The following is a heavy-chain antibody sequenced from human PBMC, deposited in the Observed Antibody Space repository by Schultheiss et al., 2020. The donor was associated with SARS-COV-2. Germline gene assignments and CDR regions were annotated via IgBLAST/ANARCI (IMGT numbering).Heavy chain of an antibody. D-gene: IGHD1-26*01. CDR2: VSFDGTNK. V-gene: IGHV3-30*03. Sequence: GGSLRLSCAASGFTFSSYGMHWVRQAPGKGLEWVAVVSFDGTNKYYADSVKGRFTISRDNSKNTLYLQMNSLRAEDTAMYYCAREQSGSYGGLGDYWGQGTLVTVSS. J-gene: IGHJ4*02. CDR3: AREQSGSYGGLGDY. CDR1: GFTFSSYG.